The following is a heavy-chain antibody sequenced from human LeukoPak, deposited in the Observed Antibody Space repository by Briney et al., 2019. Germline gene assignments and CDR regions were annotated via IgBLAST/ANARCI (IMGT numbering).Heavy chain of an antibody. D-gene: IGHD6-19*01. V-gene: IGHV4-61*02. CDR1: GGSISSGSYY. CDR2: IYTSGST. CDR3: AREEVEQWLVLPDYYYYMDV. J-gene: IGHJ6*03. Sequence: PSQTLSLTCTVSGGSISSGSYYWSWIRQPAGKGREWIGRIYTSGSTNYNPSLKSRVTMSVDTSKNQFSLKLSSVTAADTAVYYCAREEVEQWLVLPDYYYYMDVWGKGTTVTVSS.